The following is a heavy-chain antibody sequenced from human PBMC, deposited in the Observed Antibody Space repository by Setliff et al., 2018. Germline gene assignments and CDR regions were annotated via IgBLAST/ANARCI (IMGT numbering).Heavy chain of an antibody. CDR3: ARTCSGSGCYAGLES. D-gene: IGHD2-15*01. CDR1: GFTVSSYG. Sequence: PGGSLRLSCAASGFTVSSYGLHWVRQAPGKGLEWVTAISFDGRKTFYADSVKGRFTISRDNSKNTLYLQMNSLRPEDTAVYYCARTCSGSGCYAGLESWGQGTPVTVSS. CDR2: ISFDGRKT. J-gene: IGHJ4*02. V-gene: IGHV3-30*03.